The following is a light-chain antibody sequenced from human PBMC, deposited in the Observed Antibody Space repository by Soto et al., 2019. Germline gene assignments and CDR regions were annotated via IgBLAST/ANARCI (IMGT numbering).Light chain of an antibody. CDR3: QQSYSSPGWT. V-gene: IGKV1-39*01. CDR2: AAF. Sequence: DIQITQSPSSLSSSVGDRVTITCLSSQIISNYLNWYQQKPGKAPKLLIYAAFSLQSGVPSRFSGSGSGTDFTLTISSLQPEDSATYFCQQSYSSPGWTFGQGTKVDIK. J-gene: IGKJ1*01. CDR1: QIISNY.